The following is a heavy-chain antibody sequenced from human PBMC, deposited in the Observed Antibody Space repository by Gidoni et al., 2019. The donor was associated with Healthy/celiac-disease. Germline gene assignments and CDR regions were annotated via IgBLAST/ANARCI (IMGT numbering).Heavy chain of an antibody. J-gene: IGHJ6*02. CDR3: ARCDILTGYYPTLYYYYGMDV. D-gene: IGHD3-9*01. V-gene: IGHV3-48*02. Sequence: EVQLVESGGGLVQPGGSLRLSCAASGFTFSSYSMNWVRQAPGKGLEWVSYISSSSSTIYYADSVKGRFTISRDNAKNSLYLQMNSLRDEDTAVYYCARCDILTGYYPTLYYYYGMDVWGQGTTVTVSS. CDR1: GFTFSSYS. CDR2: ISSSSSTI.